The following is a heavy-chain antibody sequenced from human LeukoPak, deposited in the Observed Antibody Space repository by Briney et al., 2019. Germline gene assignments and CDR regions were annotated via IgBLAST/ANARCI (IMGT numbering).Heavy chain of an antibody. V-gene: IGHV3-74*01. Sequence: GGSLRLSCAASGFTFSSYAMSWVRQAPGKGLVCVSRINTDGSTTTYADSVEGRFTISRDNDKNTLYLQMSSLRAEDTAVYYCARLGGGSIIDYWGQGTLVTVSS. J-gene: IGHJ4*02. CDR3: ARLGGGSIIDY. CDR1: GFTFSSYA. D-gene: IGHD2-15*01. CDR2: INTDGSTT.